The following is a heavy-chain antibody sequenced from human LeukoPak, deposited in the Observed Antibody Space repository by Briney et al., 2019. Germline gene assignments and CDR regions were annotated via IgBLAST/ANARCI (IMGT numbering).Heavy chain of an antibody. CDR1: GFTFDDYA. J-gene: IGHJ4*02. V-gene: IGHV3-9*01. Sequence: GGSLRLSCTASGFTFDDYAMHWVRQAPGKGLEWVSGISWNSGSIGYADSVKGRFTISRDNAKNSLYLQMNSLRAEDTALYYCASFNWNYGYYWGQGTLVTVSS. D-gene: IGHD1-7*01. CDR3: ASFNWNYGYY. CDR2: ISWNSGSI.